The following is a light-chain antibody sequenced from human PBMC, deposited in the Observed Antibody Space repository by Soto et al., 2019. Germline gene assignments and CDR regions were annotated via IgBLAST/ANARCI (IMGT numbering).Light chain of an antibody. Sequence: QSVLTQSPSASASPGASVKLTCTLSSGHSSYAIAWHQQQPEKGPRYLMKLNSDGSHSKGDGIPDRFSGSSSGAERYLTISSIQSEDEADYYCQTWGTGIQVFGTGTKLTVL. J-gene: IGLJ1*01. V-gene: IGLV4-69*01. CDR1: SGHSSYA. CDR2: LNSDGSH. CDR3: QTWGTGIQV.